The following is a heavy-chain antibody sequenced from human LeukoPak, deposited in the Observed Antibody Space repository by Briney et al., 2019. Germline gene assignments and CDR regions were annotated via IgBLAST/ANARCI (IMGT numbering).Heavy chain of an antibody. J-gene: IGHJ6*03. V-gene: IGHV3-30*04. CDR1: GFTFSSYA. D-gene: IGHD6-13*01. Sequence: GGSLRLSCAASGFTFSSYAMHWVRQAPGKGLEWGAVISYDGSNKYYADSVKGRFTISRDNSKKTLYLQMISLRAEDTAVYYCARDQSPWGAAAGEGYYYYYMDVWGKGTTVTVSS. CDR2: ISYDGSNK. CDR3: ARDQSPWGAAAGEGYYYYYMDV.